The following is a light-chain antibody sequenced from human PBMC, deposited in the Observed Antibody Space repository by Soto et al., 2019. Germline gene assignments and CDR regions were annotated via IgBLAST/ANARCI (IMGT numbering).Light chain of an antibody. CDR1: QSVNSR. CDR2: GAS. J-gene: IGKJ5*01. Sequence: EIVLTQSPGTLSLSPGERSTLSCRASQSVNSRLAWYQHKPGQXPRXXISGASSRATGIPDRFSGSGSATDLTITISRLEPEDGELYDCQHYGRSPITFGQGTRLEIK. CDR3: QHYGRSPIT. V-gene: IGKV3-20*01.